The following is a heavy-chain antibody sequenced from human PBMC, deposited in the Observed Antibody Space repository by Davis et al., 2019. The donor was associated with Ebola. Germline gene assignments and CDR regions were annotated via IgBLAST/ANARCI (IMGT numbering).Heavy chain of an antibody. J-gene: IGHJ4*02. Sequence: ASVKVSCKASGYTFTTYDINWVRQATGQGLEWLGWMNPSSGNTGYAQKFQGRVTITRDTSINTAYMELSSLTSDDTAVYYCASWGIVGATTGDYWGQGTLVTISS. D-gene: IGHD1-26*01. V-gene: IGHV1-8*03. CDR3: ASWGIVGATTGDY. CDR1: GYTFTTYD. CDR2: MNPSSGNT.